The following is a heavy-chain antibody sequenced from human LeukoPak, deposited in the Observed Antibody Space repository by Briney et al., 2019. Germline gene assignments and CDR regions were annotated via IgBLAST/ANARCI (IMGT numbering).Heavy chain of an antibody. V-gene: IGHV3-7*01. Sequence: KSGGSLRLSCAASGFNFNTFWMTWVRQAPGKGLEWVANIKEDGSEEYYVDSVKGRFTISRDNAKNSLYLQMNSLRAEDTAVYYCARPRYCSSISCYFHAFDVWGQGTMVTVSS. CDR3: ARPRYCSSISCYFHAFDV. CDR1: GFNFNTFW. CDR2: IKEDGSEE. D-gene: IGHD2-2*01. J-gene: IGHJ3*01.